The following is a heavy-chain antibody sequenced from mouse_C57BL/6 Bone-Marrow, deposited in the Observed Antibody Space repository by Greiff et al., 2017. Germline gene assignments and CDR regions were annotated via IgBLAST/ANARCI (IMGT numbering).Heavy chain of an antibody. CDR3: AKSKLLFDY. D-gene: IGHD2-12*01. J-gene: IGHJ2*01. V-gene: IGHV5-17*01. CDR2: ISSGSSTI. CDR1: GFTFSDYG. Sequence: EVKLMESGGGLVKPGGSLKLSCAASGFTFSDYGMHWVRQAPEKGLEWVAYISSGSSTIYYADTVKGRFTISRDNAKNTLFLQMTSLWSEETAMYYCAKSKLLFDYWGQGTTLTVSS.